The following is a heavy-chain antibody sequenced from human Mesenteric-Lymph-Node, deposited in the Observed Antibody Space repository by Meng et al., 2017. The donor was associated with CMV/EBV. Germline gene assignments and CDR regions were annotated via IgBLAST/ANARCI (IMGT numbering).Heavy chain of an antibody. Sequence: SGDSVSRNSATWSWIRQSPSRGLEWLGRTYYRSQWSNDYAVSVKSRITINPDTSKNQYSLHLNSVTPEDTAVYYCARDDSGNYFDFWGQGTLVTVSS. V-gene: IGHV6-1*01. D-gene: IGHD4-17*01. J-gene: IGHJ4*02. CDR2: TYYRSQWSN. CDR1: GDSVSRNSAT. CDR3: ARDDSGNYFDF.